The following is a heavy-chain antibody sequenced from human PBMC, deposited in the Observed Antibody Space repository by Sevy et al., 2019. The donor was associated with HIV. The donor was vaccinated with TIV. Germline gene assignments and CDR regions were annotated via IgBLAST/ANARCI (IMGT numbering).Heavy chain of an antibody. V-gene: IGHV3-23*01. J-gene: IGHJ4*02. CDR3: AREGCTKPHDY. D-gene: IGHD2-8*01. Sequence: GGSLRLSCAASGFTFSKYSVSWVRQPPGKGLEWVSTLSFGCGEINYADFVKGRFTISRDNSKSSVYLQMNNLRPEDTAVYYCAREGCTKPHDYWGQGTLVTVSS. CDR1: GFTFSKYS. CDR2: LSFGCGEI.